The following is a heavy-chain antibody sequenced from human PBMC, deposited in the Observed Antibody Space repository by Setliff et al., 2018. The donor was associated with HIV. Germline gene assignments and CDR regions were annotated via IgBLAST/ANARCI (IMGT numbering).Heavy chain of an antibody. CDR3: ARVGAYCGGDCYGWPNPTREGIAAALEFFDY. D-gene: IGHD2-21*02. J-gene: IGHJ4*02. CDR1: GYTFTSYG. V-gene: IGHV1-18*01. CDR2: ISAYNGNT. Sequence: ASVKVSCKASGYTFTSYGISWVRQAPGQGLEWMGWISAYNGNTNYAQKLQGRVTMTTDTSTNTAYMELRSLRSDDTAVYYCARVGAYCGGDCYGWPNPTREGIAAALEFFDYWGQGTLVTVSS.